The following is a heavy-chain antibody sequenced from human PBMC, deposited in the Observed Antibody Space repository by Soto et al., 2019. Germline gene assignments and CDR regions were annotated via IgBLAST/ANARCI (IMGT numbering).Heavy chain of an antibody. V-gene: IGHV3-30*18. CDR3: AKDLKGYSGYDWPLYYYYGMDV. CDR2: ISHDERNK. D-gene: IGHD5-12*01. CDR1: GFSLSDRV. J-gene: IGHJ6*02. Sequence: GGSLRLSCAASGFSLSDRVMHWVRQAPGKGLDWVALISHDERNKDYRDSVKGRFTTSRDNSKNTMYLQMNSLRVEDTAVYYCAKDLKGYSGYDWPLYYYYGMDVWGQGTTVTVSS.